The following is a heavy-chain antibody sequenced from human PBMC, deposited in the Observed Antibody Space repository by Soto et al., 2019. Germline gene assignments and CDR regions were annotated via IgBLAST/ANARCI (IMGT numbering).Heavy chain of an antibody. Sequence: ASVKVSCKASGYIFTDYYMHWVRQAPGEGLEWMGWINPKSGFTKALQKFQGRITLTRDRSISTFYMELTSLTSDDTAVDACASDRGHNSGYFWGQGTLVTVSS. D-gene: IGHD5-12*01. CDR3: ASDRGHNSGYF. V-gene: IGHV1-2*02. CDR1: GYIFTDYY. J-gene: IGHJ4*02. CDR2: INPKSGFT.